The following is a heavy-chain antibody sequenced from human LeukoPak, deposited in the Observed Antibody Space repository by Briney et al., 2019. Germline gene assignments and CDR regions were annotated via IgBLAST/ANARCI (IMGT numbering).Heavy chain of an antibody. Sequence: PSETLSLTCAVYGGSFSGYYWSWIRQPPGKGLEWIGEINHSGSTNYNPSLKSRVTISVDTSKNQFSLKLSSVTAADTAVYYCARHGGSGSYYSFYYYYYYMDVWGKGTTVTISS. D-gene: IGHD3-10*01. V-gene: IGHV4-34*01. CDR3: ARHGGSGSYYSFYYYYYYMDV. CDR2: INHSGST. J-gene: IGHJ6*03. CDR1: GGSFSGYY.